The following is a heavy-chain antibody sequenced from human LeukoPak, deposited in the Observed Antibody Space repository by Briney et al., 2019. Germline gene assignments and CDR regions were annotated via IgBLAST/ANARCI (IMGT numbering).Heavy chain of an antibody. CDR1: GFTFSSYS. CDR3: SRRGYCSGGGCSDFDH. CDR2: ITSSSSNI. D-gene: IGHD2-15*01. V-gene: IGHV3-48*02. Sequence: GGSLRLSCAASGFTFSSYSMNWVRQAPGKGLEWVSYITSSSSNIYYADSVKGRFTIYRDNAKNSLYLQMNSLRDEDTAVYYCSRRGYCSGGGCSDFDHWGQGTLVTVSS. J-gene: IGHJ4*02.